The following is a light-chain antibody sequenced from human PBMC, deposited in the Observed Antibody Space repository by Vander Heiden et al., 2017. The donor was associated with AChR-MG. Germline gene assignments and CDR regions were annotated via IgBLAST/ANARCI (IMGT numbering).Light chain of an antibody. CDR1: TPNLGGHY. Sequence: QSVLTQTPSASRSPGPRIAISCAGRTPNLGGHYVYWYQQLPGAAPKLLSFNTDQRPSGVPDRFSAPKSGTSASLAISGLQTDDEADYYCAVWDDSLNGVVGGGTKLTVL. V-gene: IGLV1-44*01. J-gene: IGLJ2*01. CDR2: NTD. CDR3: AVWDDSLNGV.